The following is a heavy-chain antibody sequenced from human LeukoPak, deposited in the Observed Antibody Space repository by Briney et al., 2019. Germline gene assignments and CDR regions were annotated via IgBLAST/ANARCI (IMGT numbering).Heavy chain of an antibody. Sequence: PSETLPLTCTVSGGSISSYYWSWIRQPPGKGLEWIGYIYYSGSTNYNPSLKSRVTISVDTSKNQFSLKLSSVTAADTAVYYCVREGGYSYGRSLDRLYYYYYYGMDVWGQGTTVTVSS. CDR1: GGSISSYY. CDR3: VREGGYSYGRSLDRLYYYYYYGMDV. CDR2: IYYSGST. J-gene: IGHJ6*02. D-gene: IGHD5-18*01. V-gene: IGHV4-59*01.